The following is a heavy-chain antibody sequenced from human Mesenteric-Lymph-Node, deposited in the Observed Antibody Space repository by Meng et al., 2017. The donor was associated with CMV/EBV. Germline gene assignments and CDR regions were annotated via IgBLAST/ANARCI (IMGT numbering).Heavy chain of an antibody. CDR1: GHTFSNQG. CDR3: ARAPGRYNWNYYFDY. J-gene: IGHJ4*02. V-gene: IGHV1-18*01. Sequence: SGHTFSNQGGIWVRQAPGQGLEWMGWISGYNDDTKYAQKFQGRVTMTTDTSTSTAYMELRSLRSDDTAVYYCARAPGRYNWNYYFDYWGQGTLVTVSS. D-gene: IGHD1-7*01. CDR2: ISGYNDDT.